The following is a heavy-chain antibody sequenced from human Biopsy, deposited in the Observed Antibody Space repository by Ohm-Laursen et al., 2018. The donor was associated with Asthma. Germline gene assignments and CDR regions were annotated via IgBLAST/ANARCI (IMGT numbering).Heavy chain of an antibody. CDR2: IYSGGTS. CDR3: ARGDSSGWSHYYFDY. J-gene: IGHJ4*02. D-gene: IGHD6-19*01. Sequence: SLRLSCSASGFAVSRDYMFWVRQAPGKGLEWVSVIYSGGTSHTADSARGRFTISRDYSKNTLYLQMHSLRVEDTAVYYCARGDSSGWSHYYFDYWGQGTLVTVSS. V-gene: IGHV3-53*01. CDR1: GFAVSRDY.